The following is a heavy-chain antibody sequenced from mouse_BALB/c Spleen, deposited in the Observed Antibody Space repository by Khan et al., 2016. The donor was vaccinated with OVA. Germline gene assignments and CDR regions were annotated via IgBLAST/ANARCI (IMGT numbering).Heavy chain of an antibody. CDR2: INPSSGGT. D-gene: IGHD2-2*01. CDR3: SRSGYGSFAY. Sequence: QVRLQQSGAELVKPGASVRLSCKASGYTFTSYYLYWVKQRPGQGLEWIGDINPSSGGTNFNEKFKSKATLTVDKSSSTAYIQLNSLTSEDSAVYYCSRSGYGSFAYWGQGTLDTVSA. CDR1: GYTFTSYY. J-gene: IGHJ3*01. V-gene: IGHV1S81*02.